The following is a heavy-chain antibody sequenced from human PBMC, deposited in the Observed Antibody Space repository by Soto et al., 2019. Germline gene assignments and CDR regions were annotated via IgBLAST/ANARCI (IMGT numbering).Heavy chain of an antibody. D-gene: IGHD4-17*01. CDR2: ISYDGSNK. Sequence: QVQLVESGGGVVQPGRSLRLSCAASGFTFSTSGMHWVRQAPGKGLEWVALISYDGSNKYYADSVKGRLTISRDNSKNTLYLQMNSLRAEDTAVYYCAKDLKPVTLSDGAEYWGQGTLVTVSS. CDR3: AKDLKPVTLSDGAEY. CDR1: GFTFSTSG. V-gene: IGHV3-30*18. J-gene: IGHJ4*02.